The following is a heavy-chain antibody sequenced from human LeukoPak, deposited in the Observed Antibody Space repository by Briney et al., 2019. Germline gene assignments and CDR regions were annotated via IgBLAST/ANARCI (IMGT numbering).Heavy chain of an antibody. Sequence: PSETLSLTCTVSGGSISSYYWSWIRQPPGKGLEWIGYIYYSGSTNYNPSLKSRVTISVDTSKNQFSLKLSSVTAADTAVYYCARHYGSGSSYYYYYMDVWGKGTTVTISS. D-gene: IGHD3-10*01. V-gene: IGHV4-59*08. CDR1: GGSISSYY. CDR2: IYYSGST. CDR3: ARHYGSGSSYYYYYMDV. J-gene: IGHJ6*03.